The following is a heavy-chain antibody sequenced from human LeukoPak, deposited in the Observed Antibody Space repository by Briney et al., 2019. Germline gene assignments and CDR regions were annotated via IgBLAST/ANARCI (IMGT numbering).Heavy chain of an antibody. CDR3: IVEWDQRLH. J-gene: IGHJ4*02. CDR2: IKRKSDGGHI. CDR1: GFTFSMAW. D-gene: IGHD1-26*01. Sequence: PGGSLRLSCAASGFTFSMAWVSWVRQAPGKGPEWVGLIKRKSDGGHIEYAAPVKDRFTISRDDSENTLFLPMNSLKTEDTAVYYCIVEWDQRLHWGAGKPITVSS. V-gene: IGHV3-15*01.